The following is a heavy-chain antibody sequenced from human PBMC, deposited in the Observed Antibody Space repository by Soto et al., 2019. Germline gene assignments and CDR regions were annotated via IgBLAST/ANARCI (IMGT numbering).Heavy chain of an antibody. CDR2: INPNSGGT. Sequence: ASVKVSCKASGYTFTGYYMHWVRQAPGQGLEWMGWINPNSGGTNYAQKFQGWVTMTRDTSISTAYMELSRLRSDDTAVYYCARGGGRRMLWFGETNYYYYGMDVWGQGTTVTVPS. V-gene: IGHV1-2*04. J-gene: IGHJ6*02. D-gene: IGHD3-10*01. CDR1: GYTFTGYY. CDR3: ARGGGRRMLWFGETNYYYYGMDV.